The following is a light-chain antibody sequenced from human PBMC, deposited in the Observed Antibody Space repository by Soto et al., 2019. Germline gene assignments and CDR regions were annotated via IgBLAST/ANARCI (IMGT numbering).Light chain of an antibody. J-gene: IGLJ3*02. CDR1: SSDVGGYKY. CDR3: CSYAGSYSWV. V-gene: IGLV2-11*01. Sequence: QSVLTQPASVSGSPGQSITISCTGTSSDVGGYKYVSWYQQHPGKAPKFIIYDVSERPSGVPDRFSGSKSGNTASLTISGLEAEDEADYYCCSYAGSYSWVFGGGTKLTVL. CDR2: DVS.